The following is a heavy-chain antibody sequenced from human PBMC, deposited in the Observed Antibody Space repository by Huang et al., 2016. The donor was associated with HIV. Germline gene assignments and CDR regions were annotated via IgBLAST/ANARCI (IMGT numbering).Heavy chain of an antibody. CDR1: GFTFSSYG. CDR3: AKGSMANAFDI. J-gene: IGHJ3*02. D-gene: IGHD3-10*01. CDR2: IRYDGSNK. V-gene: IGHV3-30*02. Sequence: QVQLVESGGGVVQPGGSLRLSCAASGFTFSSYGMHWVRQAPGKVLEWVACIRYDGSNKYYADSVRGRFTISRDNSKNTLYLQMNSLRAEDTAVYYCAKGSMANAFDIWGQGTMVTVSS.